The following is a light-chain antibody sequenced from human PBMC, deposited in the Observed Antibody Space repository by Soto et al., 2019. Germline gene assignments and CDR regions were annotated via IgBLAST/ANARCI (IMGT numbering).Light chain of an antibody. CDR1: SSDVGSYNL. V-gene: IGLV2-23*01. CDR3: CSYAGSSTPGV. Sequence: QSALTQPASVSGSPGQSITISCPGTSSDVGSYNLVSWYQQHPGKAPKLMIYEGSKRPSGVSNRFSGSKSGNTASLTISGLQAEDEADYYCCSYAGSSTPGVFGGGTKLTVL. CDR2: EGS. J-gene: IGLJ3*02.